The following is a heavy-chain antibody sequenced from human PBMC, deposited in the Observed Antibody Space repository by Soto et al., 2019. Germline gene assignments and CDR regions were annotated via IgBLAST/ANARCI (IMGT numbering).Heavy chain of an antibody. CDR1: GYSFTVYH. CDR3: ASEYSSSSFFRSYYGMDV. V-gene: IGHV1-69*13. J-gene: IGHJ6*02. CDR2: IIPIFGTA. D-gene: IGHD6-6*01. Sequence: SVKVSCKASGYSFTVYHMHWVRQAPGQGLEWMGGIIPIFGTANYAQKFQGRVTITADESTSTAYMELSSLRSEDTAVYYCASEYSSSSFFRSYYGMDVWGQGTTVTVSS.